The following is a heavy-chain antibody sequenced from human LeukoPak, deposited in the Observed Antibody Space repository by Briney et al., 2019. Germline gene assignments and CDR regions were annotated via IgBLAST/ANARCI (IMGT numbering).Heavy chain of an antibody. D-gene: IGHD6-19*01. V-gene: IGHV4-59*08. J-gene: IGHJ4*02. Sequence: PSETLSLTCSVSGGSISSYYWIWIRQPPGKGLEWIGYIYYSGSTNYNPSPKSRVTISVDTSKNQFSLRLSSVTAADTAVYYCARGVAVAGTGGSNDYWGQGTLVTVSS. CDR1: GGSISSYY. CDR2: IYYSGST. CDR3: ARGVAVAGTGGSNDY.